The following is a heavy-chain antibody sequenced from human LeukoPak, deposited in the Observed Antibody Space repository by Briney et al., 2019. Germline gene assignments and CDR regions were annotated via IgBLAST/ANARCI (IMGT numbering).Heavy chain of an antibody. CDR3: VKEVTYYYGSGSYFDY. CDR2: ISSNGGST. Sequence: GGSLRLSCSASGFTFSSYAMHWVRQAPGKGLEYVSAISSNGGSTYYADSVKGRFTISRDNSKNTLYLQMSSLRAEDTAMYYCVKEVTYYYGSGSYFDYWGQGTLVTVSS. V-gene: IGHV3-64D*06. J-gene: IGHJ4*02. CDR1: GFTFSSYA. D-gene: IGHD3-10*01.